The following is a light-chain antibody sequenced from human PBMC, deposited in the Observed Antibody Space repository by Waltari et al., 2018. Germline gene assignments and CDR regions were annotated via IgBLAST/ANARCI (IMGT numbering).Light chain of an antibody. CDR1: SSHLGGYHY. V-gene: IGLV2-8*01. CDR3: SSYAGSNNLV. J-gene: IGLJ1*01. CDR2: EVS. Sequence: QSALTQPPSAPGSPGQSVTISRTGTSSHLGGYHYLSWYQPHPGKAPKLMIYEVSKRPSGVPDRFSGSKSGNTASLTVSGLQAEDEADYYCSSYAGSNNLVFGTGTKVTVL.